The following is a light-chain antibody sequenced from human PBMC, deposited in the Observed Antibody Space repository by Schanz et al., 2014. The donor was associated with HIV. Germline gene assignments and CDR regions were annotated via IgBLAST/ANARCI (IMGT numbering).Light chain of an antibody. J-gene: IGKJ3*01. CDR1: RSVNSN. V-gene: IGKV3-20*01. Sequence: EIVMTQSPVTLSVSPGERVTLSCRASRSVNSNLAWYQQKPGQAPRLLIYGASSRATGISDRFSGSGAGTDFTLSISRLEPEDFAVYYCQHYGSSPRITFGPGTKVDIK. CDR3: QHYGSSPRIT. CDR2: GAS.